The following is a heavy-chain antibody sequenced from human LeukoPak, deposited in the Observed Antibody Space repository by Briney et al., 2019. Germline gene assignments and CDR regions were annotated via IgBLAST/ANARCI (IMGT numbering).Heavy chain of an antibody. V-gene: IGHV1-69*01. D-gene: IGHD3-16*01. J-gene: IGHJ5*02. Sequence: ASVTVSCTASGGTFSSYAISWVRQAPGQGLEWMGGIIPIFGTANYAQKFQGRVTITADESTSTAYMELSSLRSEDTAVYYCARDVTDNWFDPWGQGTLVTVSS. CDR2: IIPIFGTA. CDR3: ARDVTDNWFDP. CDR1: GGTFSSYA.